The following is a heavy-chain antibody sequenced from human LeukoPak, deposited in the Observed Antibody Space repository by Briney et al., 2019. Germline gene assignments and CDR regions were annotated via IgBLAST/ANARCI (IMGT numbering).Heavy chain of an antibody. J-gene: IGHJ3*02. CDR3: ARGDSSGWYGDAFDI. Sequence: SETLSLTCAVYGGSFSGYYWSWIRQPPGKGLEWIGYIYYSGSTNYNPSLKSRVTISVDTSKNQFSLKLSSVTAADTAVYYCARGDSSGWYGDAFDIWGQGTMVTVSS. CDR2: IYYSGST. V-gene: IGHV4-34*01. CDR1: GGSFSGYY. D-gene: IGHD6-19*01.